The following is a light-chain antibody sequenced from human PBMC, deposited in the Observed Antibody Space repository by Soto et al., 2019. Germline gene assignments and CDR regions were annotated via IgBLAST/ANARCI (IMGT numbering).Light chain of an antibody. V-gene: IGKV3-15*01. CDR1: QSVRNF. J-gene: IGKJ4*01. CDR3: QPYNNWPLT. Sequence: EIVLTQSPGTLSLSPGERATLSCRASQSVRNFLAWYQQKPGQAPRLLIYDTSTRATGXPARLTRSRSGPEFTLTTNSLQSEDFAIYYCQPYNNWPLTFGGGNK. CDR2: DTS.